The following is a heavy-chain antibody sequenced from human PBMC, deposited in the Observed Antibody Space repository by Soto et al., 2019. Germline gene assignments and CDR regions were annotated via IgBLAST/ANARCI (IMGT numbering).Heavy chain of an antibody. D-gene: IGHD6-13*01. Sequence: GGSLRLSCAASGFTFSSYDMHWVRQATGKGLEWVSAIGTAGDTYYPGSVKGRFIISRENAKNSLYLQMNSLRAGDTAVYYCARSAPQQPGDYWGQGTLVTVSS. V-gene: IGHV3-13*01. J-gene: IGHJ4*02. CDR1: GFTFSSYD. CDR3: ARSAPQQPGDY. CDR2: IGTAGDT.